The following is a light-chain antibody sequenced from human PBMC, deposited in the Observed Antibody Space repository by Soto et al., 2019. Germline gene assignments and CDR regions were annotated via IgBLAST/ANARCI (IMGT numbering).Light chain of an antibody. CDR3: GTRDSSRTGYV. J-gene: IGLJ1*01. CDR1: SSNIGSKT. CDR2: SNN. V-gene: IGLV1-44*01. Sequence: QSVLTQPPSVSGTPGQRVTISCSGSSSNIGSKTVNWYQQLPGTAPKLLIFSNNRRPSGVPDRFSGSKSGTSASLAISGLQSEDEADYYCGTRDSSRTGYVFGTGTKVTVL.